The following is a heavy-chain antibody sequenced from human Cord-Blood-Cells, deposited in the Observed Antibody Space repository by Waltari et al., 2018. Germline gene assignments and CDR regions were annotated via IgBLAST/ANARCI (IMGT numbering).Heavy chain of an antibody. CDR1: GGTFSGYA. J-gene: IGHJ3*02. D-gene: IGHD1-1*01. CDR3: ARGGLERQGDAFDI. CDR2: IIPIFGTT. Sequence: QLRLVQSGAEGTNPGSSLKVACQASGGTFSGYAISGVRQAPGQGLEWMGGIIPIFGTTNYAQKFQGRVTITADESTSTAYMELSSLRSEDTAVYYCARGGLERQGDAFDIWGQGTMVTVSS. V-gene: IGHV1-69*01.